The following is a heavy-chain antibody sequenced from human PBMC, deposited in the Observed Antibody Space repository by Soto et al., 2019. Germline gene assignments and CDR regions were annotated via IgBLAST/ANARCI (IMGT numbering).Heavy chain of an antibody. Sequence: WESLKISCKGSGYSFTTYWIGWVRQMPGKGLEWMGIIYPGDSYPKYSPSFQGQVTISADKSISSAYLQWRSLKASDAAMYYCARRGPRVDAFDIWGQGTMVTVSS. D-gene: IGHD3-10*01. CDR2: IYPGDSYP. J-gene: IGHJ3*02. V-gene: IGHV5-51*01. CDR1: GYSFTTYW. CDR3: ARRGPRVDAFDI.